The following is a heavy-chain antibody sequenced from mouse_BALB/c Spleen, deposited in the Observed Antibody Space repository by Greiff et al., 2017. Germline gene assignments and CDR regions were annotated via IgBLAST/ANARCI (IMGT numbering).Heavy chain of an antibody. Sequence: EVQLVESGPELVKPGASVKISCKASGYSFTGYFMNWVMQSHGKSLEWIGRINPYNGDTFYNQKFKGKATLTVDKSSSTAHMELRSLASEDSAVYYCARGGSYDYWGQGTTLTVSS. CDR2: INPYNGDT. D-gene: IGHD1-1*02. V-gene: IGHV1-20*02. CDR1: GYSFTGYF. CDR3: ARGGSYDY. J-gene: IGHJ2*01.